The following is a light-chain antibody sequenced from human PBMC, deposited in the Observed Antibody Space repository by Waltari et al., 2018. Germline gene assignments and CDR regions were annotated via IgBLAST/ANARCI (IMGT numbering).Light chain of an antibody. CDR3: QSYDSSLSGYV. V-gene: IGLV1-40*01. Sequence: QSVLTHPPSVSGVPGQRVTISCPGSSSNIGTGYHVHWYQLLPGTAPQLPISANSIRPSGVPDRFSGSKSGTSASLAITGLQAVDEADYYCQSYDSSLSGYVFGTGTRVTVL. J-gene: IGLJ1*01. CDR2: ANS. CDR1: SSNIGTGYH.